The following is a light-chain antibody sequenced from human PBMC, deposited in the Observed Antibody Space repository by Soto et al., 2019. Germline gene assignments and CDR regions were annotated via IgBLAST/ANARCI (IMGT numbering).Light chain of an antibody. CDR1: QSVRNY. J-gene: IGKJ1*01. V-gene: IGKV3-11*01. Sequence: IVLTQSPATLSLSPGETATLSSRASQSVRNYLAWYQQKPGQAPRLLIYDASNRATGIPARFSGTGSETDFTLTISSLEPEDFAIYYCQQRSKMPLTFGHGTKVDIK. CDR3: QQRSKMPLT. CDR2: DAS.